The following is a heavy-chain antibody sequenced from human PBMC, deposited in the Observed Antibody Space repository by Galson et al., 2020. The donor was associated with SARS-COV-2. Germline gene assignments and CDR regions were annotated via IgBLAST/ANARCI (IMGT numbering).Heavy chain of an antibody. CDR3: SRELRASPCFEFCGN. V-gene: IGHV3-30*03. CDR2: ISHDGNKQ. D-gene: IGHD3-3*01. Sequence: GGSLRRSCAASGYIFSSYGFHWVRHAPGKGLAWLAVISHDGNKQSYADSVRGRFTISSDDSKKTLYLQMSSLRSEDTAVYYCSRELRASPCFEFCGNWCQGTLVTVSS. CDR1: GYIFSSYG. J-gene: IGHJ4*02.